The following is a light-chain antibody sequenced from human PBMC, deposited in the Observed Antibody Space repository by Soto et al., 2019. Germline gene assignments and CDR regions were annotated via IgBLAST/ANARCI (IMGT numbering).Light chain of an antibody. CDR2: GAS. V-gene: IGKV3-15*01. J-gene: IGKJ4*01. Sequence: EIVMTQSPATLSVSPGERATLSCRASQSVSSNLAWYQQKPGQAPRLLIYGASARVTGIPARFSGSGSGTEFILTIIRLQSEDFAVYYCHQYTTWPPLFFGGGTKVEIK. CDR1: QSVSSN. CDR3: HQYTTWPPLF.